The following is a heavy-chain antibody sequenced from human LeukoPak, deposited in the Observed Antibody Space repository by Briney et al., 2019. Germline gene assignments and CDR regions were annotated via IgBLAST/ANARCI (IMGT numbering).Heavy chain of an antibody. CDR1: GFTFSSYA. CDR2: ISSNGGST. D-gene: IGHD6-13*01. V-gene: IGHV3-64*01. CDR3: ARVGYTSYHYYGMDV. Sequence: PGGSLRLSCAASGFTFSSYAMHWVRQAPGKGLEYVSAISSNGGSTYYANSVKGRFTISRDNSKNTLYLQVGSLRAEDMAVYYCARVGYTSYHYYGMDVWGQGTTVTVSS. J-gene: IGHJ6*02.